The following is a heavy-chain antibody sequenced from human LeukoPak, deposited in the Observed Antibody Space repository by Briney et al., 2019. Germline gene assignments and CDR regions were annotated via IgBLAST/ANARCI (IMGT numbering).Heavy chain of an antibody. D-gene: IGHD1-14*01. Sequence: GGSLRLSCAASGFTFSSYGMNWVRQAPGKGLEWVSAISGSGGNTYYADSVKGRFTISRDNSKNTLYLQINSLRAEDTALYYCAKPAKTAYADYWGQGTLVTVSS. CDR3: AKPAKTAYADY. CDR1: GFTFSSYG. V-gene: IGHV3-23*01. J-gene: IGHJ4*02. CDR2: ISGSGGNT.